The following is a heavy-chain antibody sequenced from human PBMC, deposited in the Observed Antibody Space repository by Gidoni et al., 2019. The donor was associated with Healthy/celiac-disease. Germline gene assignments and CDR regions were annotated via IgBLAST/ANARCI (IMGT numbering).Heavy chain of an antibody. CDR2: MNPNSGNT. V-gene: IGHV1-8*01. D-gene: IGHD6-13*01. J-gene: IGHJ3*02. CDR1: GYTFTSYD. Sequence: QVQLVQSGAEVKKPGASVKVYCKASGYTFTSYDINWVRQATGQGLEWMGWMNPNSGNTGYAQKFQGRVTMTRNTSISTAYMELSSLRSEDTAVYYCARYGIAAAAEAFDIWGQGTRVTVSS. CDR3: ARYGIAAAAEAFDI.